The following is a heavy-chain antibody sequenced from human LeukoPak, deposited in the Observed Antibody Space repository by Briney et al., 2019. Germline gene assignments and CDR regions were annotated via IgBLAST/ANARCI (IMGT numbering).Heavy chain of an antibody. J-gene: IGHJ4*01. CDR1: GGSFSGYY. V-gene: IGHV4-34*01. Sequence: SETLSLTCAVYGGSFSGYYWSWIRQPPGKGLEWIGEINHSGSTNYNPSLKSRVTISVDTSKNQFSLKLSSVTAADTAVYYCARGGWYNYWGQEPWSPSPQ. D-gene: IGHD1-1*01. CDR2: INHSGST. CDR3: ARGGWYNY.